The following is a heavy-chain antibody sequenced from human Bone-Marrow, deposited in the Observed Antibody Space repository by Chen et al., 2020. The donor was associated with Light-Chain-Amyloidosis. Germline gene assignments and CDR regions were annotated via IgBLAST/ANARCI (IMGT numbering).Heavy chain of an antibody. CDR1: GFTFSSYE. V-gene: IGHV3-23*04. CDR2: VSGSTVST. D-gene: IGHD3-10*01. J-gene: IGHJ4*02. Sequence: EVQLVESGGGLVQPGGSLRLSCAASGFTFSSYEMNWVRQAPGKGLEWVSTVSGSTVSTYYAGAVKGRFIISRDNSKSTLYLQMNSLRAGDTAVYFCTRKGGYFDFWGQGSLVTVSS. CDR3: TRKGGYFDF.